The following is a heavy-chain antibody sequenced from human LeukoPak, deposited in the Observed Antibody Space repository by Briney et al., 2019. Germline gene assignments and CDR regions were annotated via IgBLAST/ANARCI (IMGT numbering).Heavy chain of an antibody. CDR3: AREVGGSGSYYKYYYYMDV. Sequence: GGSLRLSCAASGFTFSNYWMNWVRQAPGKGLEWVANIKQDGSEKYYVDSVKGRFTISRDNAKKSLYLQMNSLRAEDTAVYYCAREVGGSGSYYKYYYYMDVWGKGTTVTVSS. J-gene: IGHJ6*03. D-gene: IGHD3-10*01. CDR2: IKQDGSEK. CDR1: GFTFSNYW. V-gene: IGHV3-7*01.